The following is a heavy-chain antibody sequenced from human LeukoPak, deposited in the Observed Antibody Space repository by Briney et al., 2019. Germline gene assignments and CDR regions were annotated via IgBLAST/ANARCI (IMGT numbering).Heavy chain of an antibody. CDR1: GFTFSSYS. J-gene: IGHJ6*03. D-gene: IGHD3-3*01. V-gene: IGHV3-21*01. CDR3: ARGNSVLRFLEWSKNDYYYYMDV. Sequence: GGSLRLSCAASGFTFSSYSMNWVRQAPGKGLEWVSSISSSSSYIYYADSVKGRFTISRGNAKNSLYLQMNSLRAEDTAVYYCARGNSVLRFLEWSKNDYYYYMDVWGKGTTVTVSS. CDR2: ISSSSSYI.